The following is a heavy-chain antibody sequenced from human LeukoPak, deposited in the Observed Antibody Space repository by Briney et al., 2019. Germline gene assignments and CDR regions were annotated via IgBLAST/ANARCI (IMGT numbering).Heavy chain of an antibody. CDR1: GGSISSYY. J-gene: IGHJ4*02. CDR2: IYYSGST. V-gene: IGHV4-59*01. D-gene: IGHD6-19*01. CDR3: ARISSGWYRGYYFDY. Sequence: SETLSLTCTVSGGSISSYYWSWIRQPPGKGLEWIGYIYYSGSTNYNPSLKSRVTISVDTSKNQFSLKLSSVTAADTAVYYCARISSGWYRGYYFDYWGQGTLVTVSS.